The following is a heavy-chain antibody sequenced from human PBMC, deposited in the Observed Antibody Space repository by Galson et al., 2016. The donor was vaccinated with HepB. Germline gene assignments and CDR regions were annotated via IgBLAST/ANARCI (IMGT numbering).Heavy chain of an antibody. D-gene: IGHD3-16*01. CDR1: GYTFSTSG. Sequence: SVKVSCKASGYTFSTSGITWVRQAPGQGLEWMGWISVYNGNTNYAQKLQGRLTMTPDTSTSSAYMELRSLRSDDAAAYYCAKSEYYDWAGEYDFWGQGTLVTVSS. CDR3: AKSEYYDWAGEYDF. CDR2: ISVYNGNT. J-gene: IGHJ4*02. V-gene: IGHV1-18*01.